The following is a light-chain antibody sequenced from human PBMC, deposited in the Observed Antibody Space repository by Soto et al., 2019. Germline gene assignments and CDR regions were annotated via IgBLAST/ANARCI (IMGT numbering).Light chain of an antibody. V-gene: IGLV2-11*01. CDR3: CSYARSLYV. CDR1: SSDVGGYNY. CDR2: DVS. J-gene: IGLJ1*01. Sequence: QSALTQPRSVSGSPGQSVTISCTGTSSDVGGYNYVSWYQQHPGKAPKLIIYDVSKRPSGVPYRFSGSKSGNTSPLTVSGLQAEDESDYYSCSYARSLYVFGTGTKLTVL.